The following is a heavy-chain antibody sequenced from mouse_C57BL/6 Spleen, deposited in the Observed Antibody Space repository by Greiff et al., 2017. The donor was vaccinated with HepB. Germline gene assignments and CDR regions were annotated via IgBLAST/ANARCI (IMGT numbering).Heavy chain of an antibody. CDR3: ARSPYGSSYEGYFDV. CDR1: GYTFTSYW. J-gene: IGHJ1*03. D-gene: IGHD1-1*01. V-gene: IGHV1-52*01. Sequence: QVQLQQPGAELVRPGSSVKLSCKASGYTFTSYWMHWVKQRPIQGLEWIGNIDPSDSDTHYNQKFKDKATLTVDKSSSTAYMQLSSLTSEDSAVYYCARSPYGSSYEGYFDVWGTGTTVTVSS. CDR2: IDPSDSDT.